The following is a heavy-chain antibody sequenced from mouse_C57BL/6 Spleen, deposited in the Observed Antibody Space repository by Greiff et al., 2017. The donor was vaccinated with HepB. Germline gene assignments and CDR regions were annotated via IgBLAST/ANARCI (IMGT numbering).Heavy chain of an antibody. CDR2: ISNGGGST. J-gene: IGHJ4*01. D-gene: IGHD2-3*01. V-gene: IGHV5-12*01. CDR1: GFTFSDYY. Sequence: EVQRVESGGGLVQPGGSLKLSCAASGFTFSDYYMYWVRQTLEKRLEWVAYISNGGGSTYYPDTVKGRFTISRDNAKNTLYLQMSRLKSEDTAMYYCAIPPYDGYYLYAMDYWGQGTSVTVSS. CDR3: AIPPYDGYYLYAMDY.